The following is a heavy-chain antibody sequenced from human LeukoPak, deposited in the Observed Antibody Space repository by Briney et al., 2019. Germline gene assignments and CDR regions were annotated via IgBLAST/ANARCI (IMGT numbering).Heavy chain of an antibody. CDR1: GGTFTSYA. CDR2: FIPIFGKA. V-gene: IGHV1-69*05. J-gene: IGHJ1*01. D-gene: IGHD4-23*01. CDR3: ARDYGGNSVDGYFQH. Sequence: SVTVSCTASGGTFTSYAISWVRQAPGQGLEWMGGFIPIFGKANYAQKFQGRVRITTDESTSTAYMELSSLRSEDTAVYYCARDYGGNSVDGYFQHWGQGTLVTVSS.